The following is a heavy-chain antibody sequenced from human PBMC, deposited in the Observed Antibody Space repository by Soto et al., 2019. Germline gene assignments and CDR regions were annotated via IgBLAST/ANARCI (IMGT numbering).Heavy chain of an antibody. CDR1: GFTFTSSA. D-gene: IGHD2-8*01. CDR3: AADATAWQQMVPSDY. V-gene: IGHV1-58*01. Sequence: ASVKVACKASGFTFTSSAFQWGRQARGQRLEWIGWIAVGSGYTNYAQRFQDRVTLTRDMSTATTYMELSRLTSEDTAIYYCAADATAWQQMVPSDYWGQGTLLTVS. CDR2: IAVGSGYT. J-gene: IGHJ4*02.